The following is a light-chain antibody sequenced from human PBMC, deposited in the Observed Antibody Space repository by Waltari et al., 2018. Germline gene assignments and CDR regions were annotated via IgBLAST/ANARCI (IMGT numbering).Light chain of an antibody. CDR3: QQSRRWPQRT. V-gene: IGKV3-11*01. Sequence: EIVLTQSPATLSLSPGERATLSCRASQSISNYLAWYQQKRGQPPRLLIYFANSRATGVPARISGSGSGTDFTLSISSLESEDFAFYYCQQSRRWPQRTFGQGTKLEI. CDR1: QSISNY. J-gene: IGKJ2*01. CDR2: FAN.